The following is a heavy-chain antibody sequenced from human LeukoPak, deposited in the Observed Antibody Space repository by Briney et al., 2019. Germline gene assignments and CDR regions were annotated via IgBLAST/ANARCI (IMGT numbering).Heavy chain of an antibody. D-gene: IGHD3-22*01. CDR3: ARDQYDSSGYTPDY. Sequence: GGSLRLSCAASGFTFSNYWMSWVRQAPGKGLEWVANIKQDGSEKYYVDSVKGRFTISRDNAKNSLYLQMNSLRAEDTAVYYCARDQYDSSGYTPDYWGQGTLVTVSS. CDR2: IKQDGSEK. CDR1: GFTFSNYW. V-gene: IGHV3-7*01. J-gene: IGHJ4*02.